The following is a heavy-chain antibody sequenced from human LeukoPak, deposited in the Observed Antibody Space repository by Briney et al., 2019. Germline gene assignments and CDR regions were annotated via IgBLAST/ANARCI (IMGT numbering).Heavy chain of an antibody. Sequence: ASVKVSCKASGYTFPSYFMHWVRQAPGQGLEWMGIINPTGGSTTYARKFQGRVTMTRDTSTSTVYMELSSLRSDDTAVYYCARTAARRFDYWGQGTLVTVSS. CDR3: ARTAARRFDY. CDR1: GYTFPSYF. J-gene: IGHJ4*02. CDR2: INPTGGST. D-gene: IGHD6-6*01. V-gene: IGHV1-46*01.